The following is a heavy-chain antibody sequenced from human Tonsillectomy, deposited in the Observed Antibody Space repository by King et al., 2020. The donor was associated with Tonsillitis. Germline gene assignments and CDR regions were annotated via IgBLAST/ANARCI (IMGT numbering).Heavy chain of an antibody. V-gene: IGHV5-51*01. J-gene: IGHJ6*03. CDR2: IYPSDSDT. CDR1: GYSFTTYW. Sequence: QLVQSGAEMKKPGESLKISCKGSGYSFTTYWIGWVRQMPGKGLEWMGIIYPSDSDTRYSPSFQGQVTISADKSISTAYLQWSSLKASDTAMYYCARQVGSSSSVYYYYMDVWGKGTTVTVSS. CDR3: ARQVGSSSSVYYYYMDV. D-gene: IGHD6-6*01.